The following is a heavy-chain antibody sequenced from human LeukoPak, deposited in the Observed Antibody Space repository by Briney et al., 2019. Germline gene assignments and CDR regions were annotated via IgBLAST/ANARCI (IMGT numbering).Heavy chain of an antibody. V-gene: IGHV3-21*01. J-gene: IGHJ5*02. D-gene: IGHD6-6*01. CDR1: GFTFSSYS. CDR3: ARGREGIAARWWVEEARWYFFGP. CDR2: IISRSSYI. Sequence: GGSLRLSCAASGFTFSSYSMNWVRQAPGKGLEWVSSIISRSSYIYYADSVKGRFTISRDNAKNSPYLQMNSLRAEDTAVYYCARGREGIAARWWVEEARWYFFGPWGQRTLVTVSS.